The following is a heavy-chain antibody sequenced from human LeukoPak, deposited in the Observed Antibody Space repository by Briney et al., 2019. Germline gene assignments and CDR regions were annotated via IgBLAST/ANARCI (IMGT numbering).Heavy chain of an antibody. CDR1: GGSFSGYY. CDR2: VNHGGST. J-gene: IGHJ4*02. D-gene: IGHD6-19*01. V-gene: IGHV4-34*01. CDR3: ARDYVGVAGTFDY. Sequence: KASETLSLTCAVYGGSFSGYYWSWIRQPPGKGLEWIGKVNHGGSTNYNPSLKSRVTISIDTSKNQFSLKLSSVTAADTAVYYCARDYVGVAGTFDYWGQGTLVTVSS.